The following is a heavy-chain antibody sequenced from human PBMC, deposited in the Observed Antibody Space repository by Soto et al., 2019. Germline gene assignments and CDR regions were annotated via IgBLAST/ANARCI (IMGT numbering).Heavy chain of an antibody. CDR1: GFTFSDYA. CDR3: AKGGRQWLVTADFNY. J-gene: IGHJ4*02. V-gene: IGHV3-30*18. D-gene: IGHD6-19*01. CDR2: VSHDGRNT. Sequence: VQLVESGGGVVQPGRSLRLSCAASGFTFSDYAMHWVRQAPGKGLEWVAVVSHDGRNTHYADSVKGRFTISRDSSKNPVELEMTSRRAEDTAVYYGAKGGRQWLVTADFNYWGQGALVTVSS.